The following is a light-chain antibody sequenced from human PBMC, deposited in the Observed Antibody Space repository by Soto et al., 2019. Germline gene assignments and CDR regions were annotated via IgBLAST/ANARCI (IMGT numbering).Light chain of an antibody. Sequence: SYELTQPPSVSVAPGQTARIACGGNNIGGRNVHWYQQKPGQAPVLVVYDDSDRPSGIPERISGSKSGNTAALTLSGLQAEDEADYYCSSYTSSSTLVFGGGTKLTVL. V-gene: IGLV3-21*02. CDR2: DDS. CDR1: NIGGRN. J-gene: IGLJ2*01. CDR3: SSYTSSSTLV.